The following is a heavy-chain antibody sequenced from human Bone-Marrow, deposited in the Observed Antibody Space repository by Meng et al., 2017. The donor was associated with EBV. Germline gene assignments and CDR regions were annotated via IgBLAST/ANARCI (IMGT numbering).Heavy chain of an antibody. Sequence: QLPLQESGPGLVKPSGTLSLTCAVSGASISSGYWWTWVRQPPGKELEWIGEVSHSGSTNYNPSLKSRVTISLDKSENQFFLKVTSVTAADTAVYYCAASPGWWRLDYWGQGTLVTVSS. CDR1: GASISSGYW. CDR2: VSHSGST. CDR3: AASPGWWRLDY. D-gene: IGHD6-19*01. J-gene: IGHJ4*02. V-gene: IGHV4-4*02.